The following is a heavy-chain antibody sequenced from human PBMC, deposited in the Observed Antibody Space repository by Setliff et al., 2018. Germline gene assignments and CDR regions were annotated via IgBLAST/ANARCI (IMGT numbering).Heavy chain of an antibody. CDR3: ARHAITQSLVADF. J-gene: IGHJ4*02. Sequence: ETLSLTCPVSGGPISSNEYYWGWIRQSPEKGLEWIASMYFGGTTQYNPSLKSRVTISVDTSKNRFTLNLRSVTAADTAVYYCARHAITQSLVADFWGQGILVTVS. D-gene: IGHD2-8*02. CDR2: MYFGGTT. V-gene: IGHV4-39*01. CDR1: GGPISSNEYY.